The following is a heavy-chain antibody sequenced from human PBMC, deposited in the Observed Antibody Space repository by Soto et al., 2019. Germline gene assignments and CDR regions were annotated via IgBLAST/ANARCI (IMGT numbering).Heavy chain of an antibody. V-gene: IGHV1-69*12. Sequence: QVQLVQSGAEVKKPGSSVKVSCKASGGTFRSYAINWVRQAPGQGLEWMGAIIPMFATPNYAQKFKGRFTITADESTSTAYRELSSLRSEDTAVYYCARTRLEVIYGDYYYYGMDVWGQGTTVTVSS. J-gene: IGHJ6*02. CDR1: GGTFRSYA. CDR2: IIPMFATP. CDR3: ARTRLEVIYGDYYYYGMDV. D-gene: IGHD1-1*01.